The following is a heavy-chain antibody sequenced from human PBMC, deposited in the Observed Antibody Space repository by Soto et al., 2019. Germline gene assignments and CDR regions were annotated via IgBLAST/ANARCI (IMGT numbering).Heavy chain of an antibody. Sequence: PSETLSLTCAVYGGSFSGYYWSWIRQPPGKGLEWIGEINHSGSTNYNPSLKSRVTISVDTSKNQFSLKLSSVTAADTAVYYCARLSAVVVPAATLDYWGQGTLVTVSS. V-gene: IGHV4-34*01. CDR1: GGSFSGYY. CDR3: ARLSAVVVPAATLDY. D-gene: IGHD2-2*01. CDR2: INHSGST. J-gene: IGHJ4*02.